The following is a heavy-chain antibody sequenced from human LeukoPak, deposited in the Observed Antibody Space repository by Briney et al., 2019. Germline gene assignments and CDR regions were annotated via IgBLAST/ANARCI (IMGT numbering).Heavy chain of an antibody. CDR1: GFTVSSNY. CDR2: IYSGGST. J-gene: IGHJ4*02. CDR3: AKDLKGYYGSGSYPH. D-gene: IGHD3-10*01. Sequence: PGGSLRLSCAASGFTVSSNYMSWVRQAPGKGLEWVSVIYSGGSTYYADSVKGRFTISRDNSKNTLYLQMNSLRAEDTAVYYCAKDLKGYYGSGSYPHWGQGTLVTVSS. V-gene: IGHV3-53*01.